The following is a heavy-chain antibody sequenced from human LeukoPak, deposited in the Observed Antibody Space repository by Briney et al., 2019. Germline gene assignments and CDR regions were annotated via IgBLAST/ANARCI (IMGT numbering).Heavy chain of an antibody. CDR2: ISSGGSII. CDR1: GFIFSSYE. J-gene: IGHJ3*02. Sequence: GGSLRLSCAASGFIFSSYETNWVRQAPGKGLEWVSYISSGGSIIYYADSVRGRFTISRDNAKNSLYLQMNSLSAEDTAVYYCARDTNGALDIWGQGTMVTVSS. V-gene: IGHV3-48*03. CDR3: ARDTNGALDI. D-gene: IGHD2-2*01.